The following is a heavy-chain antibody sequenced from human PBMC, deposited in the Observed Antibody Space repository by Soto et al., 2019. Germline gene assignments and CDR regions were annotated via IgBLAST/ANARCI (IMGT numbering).Heavy chain of an antibody. J-gene: IGHJ5*02. CDR2: IIPILGIA. CDR1: GGTFSSYT. CDR3: ARDKRGYCSGGSCYSVAWFDP. V-gene: IGHV1-69*08. Sequence: QVQLVQSGAEVKKPGSSVKVSCKASGGTFSSYTISWVRQAPGQGLEWMGRIIPILGIANYAQKFQGRVTITADKSTSTAYMELSSLRYEDTAVYYCARDKRGYCSGGSCYSVAWFDPWGQGTLVTVSS. D-gene: IGHD2-15*01.